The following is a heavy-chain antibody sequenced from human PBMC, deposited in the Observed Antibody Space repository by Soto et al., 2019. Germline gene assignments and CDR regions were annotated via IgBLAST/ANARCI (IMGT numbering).Heavy chain of an antibody. D-gene: IGHD3-3*02. Sequence: SETLSLTCTVSGGSINIGGYYWSWIRQHPGKGLEWIGYIYYSGSTFYNPSLKSRVTISFDTSKNQFSLRLNSVTAADTAVYYCARTAWHFFDYWGQGTLVTVSS. CDR2: IYYSGST. V-gene: IGHV4-31*03. CDR1: GGSINIGGYY. J-gene: IGHJ4*02. CDR3: ARTAWHFFDY.